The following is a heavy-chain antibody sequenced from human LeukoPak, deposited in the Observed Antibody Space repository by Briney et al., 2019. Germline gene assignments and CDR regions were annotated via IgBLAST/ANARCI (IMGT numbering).Heavy chain of an antibody. Sequence: ASVKVSCKASGYTFTGYYIHWVRQAPGQGLEWMGWINPNSGGTNYAQKFQGRVTMTRDTSISTAYMELSRLRSDDTAVYYCATEGGDIVVVPAALEGEDGFGPWGQGTLVTVSS. CDR1: GYTFTGYY. V-gene: IGHV1-2*02. CDR2: INPNSGGT. D-gene: IGHD2-2*01. CDR3: ATEGGDIVVVPAALEGEDGFGP. J-gene: IGHJ5*02.